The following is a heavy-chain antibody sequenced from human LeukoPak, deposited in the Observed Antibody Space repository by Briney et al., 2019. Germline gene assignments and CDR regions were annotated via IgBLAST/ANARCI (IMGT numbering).Heavy chain of an antibody. V-gene: IGHV4-4*02. CDR1: GGSISSRNW. Sequence: SETLSLTCAVSGGSISSRNWWSWVRQPPGQGLEWIGEIYHSGSINYSPSLRSRVTISVDKSKNQLSLRLTSVTAAATAVYYCARDNGAIRAYYYHGMDVWGQGTTVTVSS. CDR3: ARDNGAIRAYYYHGMDV. J-gene: IGHJ6*02. D-gene: IGHD2-8*01. CDR2: IYHSGSI.